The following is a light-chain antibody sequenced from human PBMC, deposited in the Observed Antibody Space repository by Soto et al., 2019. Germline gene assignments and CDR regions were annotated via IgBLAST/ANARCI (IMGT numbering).Light chain of an antibody. J-gene: IGKJ4*01. Sequence: DIVMTQSPDSLAVSLGERATINCKSSQRVLYSSNNKNYLAWYQQKPGQPPKLLIYWASTRESGVPDRFSGSGSGTDFTLTIISLQAEDVAVYYCQQYYSTSLNCGRGTKVDIK. CDR2: WAS. CDR3: QQYYSTSLN. V-gene: IGKV4-1*01. CDR1: QRVLYSSNNKNY.